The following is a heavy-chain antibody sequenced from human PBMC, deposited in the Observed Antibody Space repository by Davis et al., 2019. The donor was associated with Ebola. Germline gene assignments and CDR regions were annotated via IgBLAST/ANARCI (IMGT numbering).Heavy chain of an antibody. D-gene: IGHD1/OR15-1a*01. CDR3: VTENWYRFES. CDR1: GGSISSSSYY. J-gene: IGHJ4*02. CDR2: ISSSSSTI. V-gene: IGHV3-48*01. Sequence: PSETLSLTCTVSGGSISSSSYYWGWVRQAPGKGLEWVSSISSSSSTIYYADSVKGRFTISRDNAKNSLYLQMNSLRTEDTAVYYCVTENWYRFESWGQGTLVTVSS.